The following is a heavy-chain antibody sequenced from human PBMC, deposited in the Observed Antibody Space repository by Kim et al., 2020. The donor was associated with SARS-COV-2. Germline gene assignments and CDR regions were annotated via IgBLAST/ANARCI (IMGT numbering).Heavy chain of an antibody. CDR3: AGRGTMVAVGLPR. V-gene: IGHV3-11*03. Sequence: GGSLRLSCAASGFSFSDYYMSWIRQAPGKGPEWVSYIATMSHYITYADSVKGRFTISRDNAKNSLYLQMNSLRVEDSAVYYCAGRGTMVAVGLPRWGQGT. CDR2: IATMSHYI. D-gene: IGHD1-1*01. CDR1: GFSFSDYY. J-gene: IGHJ1*01.